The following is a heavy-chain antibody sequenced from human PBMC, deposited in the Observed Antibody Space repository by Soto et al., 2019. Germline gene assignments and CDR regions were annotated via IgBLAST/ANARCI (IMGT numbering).Heavy chain of an antibody. CDR1: GFTFSSYW. V-gene: IGHV3-7*01. CDR3: ARDRVYSSSSPFDS. Sequence: GGSLRLSCAASGFTFSSYWMSWVRQAPGKGLEWVANIKQDGSEKYYVDSVKGRFTISRDNAKNSLYLQMNSLRAEDTAVYYCARDRVYSSSSPFDSWGQGTLVTVSS. D-gene: IGHD6-6*01. CDR2: IKQDGSEK. J-gene: IGHJ4*02.